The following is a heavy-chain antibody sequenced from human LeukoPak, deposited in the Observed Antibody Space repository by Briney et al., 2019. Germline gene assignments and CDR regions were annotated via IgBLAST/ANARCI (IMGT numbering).Heavy chain of an antibody. CDR1: GGSISSYYW. CDR3: AHRYYYDSSGIRTFDY. Sequence: TLSLTCTVSGGSISSYYWSWIRQPPGKALEWLALIYWDDDKRYTSSLNSRLTITKDTSKNQVVLTMTNMDPVDTATYYCAHRYYYDSSGIRTFDYWGQGTLVTVSS. D-gene: IGHD3-22*01. V-gene: IGHV2-5*08. J-gene: IGHJ4*02. CDR2: IYWDDDK.